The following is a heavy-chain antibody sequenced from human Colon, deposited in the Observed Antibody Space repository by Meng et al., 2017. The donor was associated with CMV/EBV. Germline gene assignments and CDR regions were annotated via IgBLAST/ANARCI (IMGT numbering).Heavy chain of an antibody. CDR2: ISSSGGTT. J-gene: IGHJ4*02. CDR1: GFTFSTYS. Sequence: GGSLRLSCAASGFTFSTYSMSWVRQAPGKGLEWVTGISSSGGTTYYADSVKGRFTISRDNSKNTVDLQMNSLRAEDTAVYYCAKTTATVTTGTLGYWGQGTLVTVSS. V-gene: IGHV3-23*01. CDR3: AKTTATVTTGTLGY. D-gene: IGHD4-17*01.